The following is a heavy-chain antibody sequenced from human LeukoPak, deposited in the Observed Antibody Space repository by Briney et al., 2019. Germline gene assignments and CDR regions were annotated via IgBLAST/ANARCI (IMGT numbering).Heavy chain of an antibody. CDR2: IYTSGST. CDR1: GGSISSGSYY. Sequence: SETLSLTCTVSGGSISSGSYYWSWIRQPAGKGLEWIGRIYTSGSTNYNPSLKGRVTISVDTSKNQFSLKLSSVTAADTAVYYCARALSYDILTGYSLYYFDYWGQGTLVTVSS. CDR3: ARALSYDILTGYSLYYFDY. V-gene: IGHV4-61*02. J-gene: IGHJ4*02. D-gene: IGHD3-9*01.